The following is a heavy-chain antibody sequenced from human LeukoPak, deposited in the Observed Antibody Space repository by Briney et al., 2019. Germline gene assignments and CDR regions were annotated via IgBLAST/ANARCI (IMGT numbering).Heavy chain of an antibody. V-gene: IGHV1-8*01. CDR3: ARGYSSGWAYYYSYHMDV. Sequence: GASVKVSCKASGYTFTSYDINWVRQATGQGLEWRGWMNPNSGNTGYAQKFQGRVTMTRNTSISTAYMGLSSLRSEDTAVYYCARGYSSGWAYYYSYHMDVWGKGTTVTVSS. J-gene: IGHJ6*03. D-gene: IGHD6-19*01. CDR1: GYTFTSYD. CDR2: MNPNSGNT.